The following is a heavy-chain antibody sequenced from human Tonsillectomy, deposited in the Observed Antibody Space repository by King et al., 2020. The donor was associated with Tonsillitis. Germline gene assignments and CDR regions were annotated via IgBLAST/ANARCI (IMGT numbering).Heavy chain of an antibody. V-gene: IGHV4-34*01. Sequence: VQLQQWGAGLLKPSETLSLNCAVYVGSLSGYSWIWIRQPPGGGLEWSGAINHSGSTDANPSLESRVAMSVDTSKNQFSLYLSSVTAADTAVYYCARVANYYYYMDVWGEGTTVTVSS. CDR3: ARVANYYYYMDV. CDR1: VGSLSGYS. CDR2: INHSGST. J-gene: IGHJ6*03.